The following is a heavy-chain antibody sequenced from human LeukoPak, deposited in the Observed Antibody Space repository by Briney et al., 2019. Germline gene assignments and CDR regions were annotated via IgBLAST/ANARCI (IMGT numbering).Heavy chain of an antibody. D-gene: IGHD3-10*01. Sequence: GGSLRLSCAASGFTFSIYSMNWVRQAPGKGLEWVSYISSSSSTIYYADSVKGRFTISRGNAKNSLYLQMNSLRAEDTAVYYCATSTRFDGSGSYYNLYYFDYWGQGTLVTVSS. CDR3: ATSTRFDGSGSYYNLYYFDY. CDR1: GFTFSIYS. J-gene: IGHJ4*02. V-gene: IGHV3-48*01. CDR2: ISSSSSTI.